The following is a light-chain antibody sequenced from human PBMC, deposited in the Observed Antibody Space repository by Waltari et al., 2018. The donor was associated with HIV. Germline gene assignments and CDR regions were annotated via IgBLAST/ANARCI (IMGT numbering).Light chain of an antibody. Sequence: QSALTQPRSVSGSPGQSVTISCTGTSSDIAYFDYVSWYQQYPGQAPKVIIYEVSQRPSGVPDRFTASKSGITASLTISGLQDEDEADYYCCSYAGAYTYVFGTGTKVTVL. CDR2: EVS. V-gene: IGLV2-11*01. CDR1: SSDIAYFDY. CDR3: CSYAGAYTYV. J-gene: IGLJ1*01.